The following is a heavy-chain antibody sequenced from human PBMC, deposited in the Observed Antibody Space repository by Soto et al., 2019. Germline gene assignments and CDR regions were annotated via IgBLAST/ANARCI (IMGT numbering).Heavy chain of an antibody. Sequence: EVQLVESGGGLVQSGGSLRLSCTASGFTFSSHSMHWVRQAPGKGLELVAYISSGSSTIYYTDSVKGRFTISRDNAKKSLYLQMNSLRAEDSAVYYCARGATVTTYFDDWGQGTLVTVS. J-gene: IGHJ4*02. CDR2: ISSGSSTI. D-gene: IGHD4-17*01. CDR3: ARGATVTTYFDD. CDR1: GFTFSSHS. V-gene: IGHV3-48*01.